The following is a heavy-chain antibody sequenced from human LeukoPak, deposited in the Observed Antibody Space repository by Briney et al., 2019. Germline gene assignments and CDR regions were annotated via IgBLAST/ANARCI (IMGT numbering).Heavy chain of an antibody. CDR3: ATIPMYSGSYSYAFDI. D-gene: IGHD1-26*01. CDR1: GYTFTGYY. J-gene: IGHJ3*02. CDR2: INPNSGGT. V-gene: IGHV1-2*06. Sequence: GASVKVSCXASGYTFTGYYMHWVRQARGQGLEWMGRINPNSGGTNYAQKFQGRVTMTRDTSISTAYMELSRLRSDDTAVYYCATIPMYSGSYSYAFDIWGQGTMVTVSS.